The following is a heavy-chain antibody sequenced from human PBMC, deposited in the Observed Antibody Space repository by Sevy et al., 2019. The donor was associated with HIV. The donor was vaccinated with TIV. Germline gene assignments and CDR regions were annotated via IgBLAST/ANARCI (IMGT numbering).Heavy chain of an antibody. D-gene: IGHD3-22*01. J-gene: IGHJ4*02. Sequence: ASVKVSCKTSGYSFTAYYMHWVRQAPGQGLEWMGWINPNSDDTNYAQNFQGRVTMTSDASTSTAYLELSRLRYDDTAMYYCAKYPLLFDSSGYLGYWGQGTLVTVSS. CDR3: AKYPLLFDSSGYLGY. CDR1: GYSFTAYY. V-gene: IGHV1-2*02. CDR2: INPNSDDT.